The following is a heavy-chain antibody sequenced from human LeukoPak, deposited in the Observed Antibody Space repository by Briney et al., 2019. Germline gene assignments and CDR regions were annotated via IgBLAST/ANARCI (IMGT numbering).Heavy chain of an antibody. CDR3: ARGLRGSGSSYYYYYGMDV. D-gene: IGHD3-10*01. Sequence: PSETLSPTCAVYGGSFSGYYWSWIRQPPGKGLEWIGEINHSGSTNYNPSLKSRVTISVDTSKNQFSLKLSSVTAADTAVYYCARGLRGSGSSYYYYYGMDVWGQGTTVTVSS. CDR1: GGSFSGYY. CDR2: INHSGST. J-gene: IGHJ6*02. V-gene: IGHV4-34*01.